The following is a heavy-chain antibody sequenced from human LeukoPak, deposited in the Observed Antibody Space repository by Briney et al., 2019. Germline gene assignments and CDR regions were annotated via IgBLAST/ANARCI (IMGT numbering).Heavy chain of an antibody. V-gene: IGHV7-4-1*02. CDR2: INTNTGNP. CDR1: GYTFTSYA. Sequence: ASVKVSCKASGYTFTSYAMNWVRQAPGQGLEWMGWINTNTGNPTYAQGFTGRFVFSLDTSVSTAYLQISSLEAEDTAVYYCARNYYGSGSLPPYYYYYYMDVWGKGTTVTVSS. J-gene: IGHJ6*03. CDR3: ARNYYGSGSLPPYYYYYYMDV. D-gene: IGHD3-10*01.